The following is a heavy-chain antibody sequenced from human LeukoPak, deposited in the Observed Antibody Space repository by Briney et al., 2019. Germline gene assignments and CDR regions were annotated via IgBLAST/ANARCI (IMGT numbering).Heavy chain of an antibody. Sequence: GGSLRLSCVASGFTFSNYNMNWVRQAPGKGLEWVSAISNDGDGTNYADFVKGRFTISRDNSKNTLFLQMNSLRAEDTALYYCAKGSSGYFFDLWGQGTLVTVSS. D-gene: IGHD3-22*01. CDR2: ISNDGDGT. J-gene: IGHJ4*02. CDR1: GFTFSNYN. CDR3: AKGSSGYFFDL. V-gene: IGHV3-23*01.